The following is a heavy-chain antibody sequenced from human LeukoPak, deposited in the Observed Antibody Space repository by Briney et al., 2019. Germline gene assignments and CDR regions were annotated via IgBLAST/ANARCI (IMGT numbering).Heavy chain of an antibody. CDR3: ARDREYSSSSWFSFDI. D-gene: IGHD6-6*01. J-gene: IGHJ3*02. Sequence: VASVKVSCKASGYTFTSYDINWVRQATGQGLEWMGWMNPNSGNTGYAQKFQGRVTMTRNTSTSTAYMELRSLRSDDTAVYCCARDREYSSSSWFSFDIWGQGTMVTVSS. CDR1: GYTFTSYD. V-gene: IGHV1-8*01. CDR2: MNPNSGNT.